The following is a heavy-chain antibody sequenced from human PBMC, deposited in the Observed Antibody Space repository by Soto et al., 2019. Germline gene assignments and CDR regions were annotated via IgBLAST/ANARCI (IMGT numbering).Heavy chain of an antibody. D-gene: IGHD3-22*01. CDR1: GFTFSSYA. CDR2: ISGSGGST. CDR3: AKPPSRDSSGYYFDY. J-gene: IGHJ4*02. V-gene: IGHV3-23*01. Sequence: GGSLRLSCAASGFTFSSYAMSWVRQAPGKGLEWVSAISGSGGSTYYADSVKGRFTISRDNSKNTLYLQMNSRRAEDTAVYYCAKPPSRDSSGYYFDYWGQGTLVTVSS.